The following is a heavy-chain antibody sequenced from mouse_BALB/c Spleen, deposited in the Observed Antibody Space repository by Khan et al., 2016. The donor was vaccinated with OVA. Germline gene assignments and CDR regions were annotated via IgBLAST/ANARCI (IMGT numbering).Heavy chain of an antibody. V-gene: IGHV1-20*02. D-gene: IGHD1-1*01. CDR2: INPHIGET. Sequence: VRLQQSGPELVKPGASVKISCKASGYSFTGYFMNWVMQSHGKSLEWIGRINPHIGETFYNQKFKGKATLTVDDSSSTAHMELRSLSYEDSAVDYCARKYGSDFDYWGQGTTLTVSS. J-gene: IGHJ2*01. CDR3: ARKYGSDFDY. CDR1: GYSFTGYF.